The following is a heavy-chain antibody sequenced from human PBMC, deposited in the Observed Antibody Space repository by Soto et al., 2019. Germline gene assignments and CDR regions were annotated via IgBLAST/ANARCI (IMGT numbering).Heavy chain of an antibody. CDR2: ISGDGGKI. J-gene: IGHJ5*02. CDR3: AGAYLDGIAFFDP. Sequence: PGGSLRLSCAASGFTFSSFFMHWVRQVPGEGLEWVSRISGDGGKISYADSVKGRFTISRDNAKNTLYLQMNSLRDEDTAVYFWAGAYLDGIAFFDPWGQGTQVTVSS. CDR1: GFTFSSFF. D-gene: IGHD3-9*01. V-gene: IGHV3-74*01.